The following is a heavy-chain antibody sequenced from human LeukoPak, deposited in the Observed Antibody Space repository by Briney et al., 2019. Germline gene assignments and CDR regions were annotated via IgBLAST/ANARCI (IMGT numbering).Heavy chain of an antibody. J-gene: IGHJ4*02. CDR3: AREQVDTAMVEYYFDY. CDR1: GGSISSYY. D-gene: IGHD5-18*01. CDR2: IYYSGST. Sequence: SETLSLTCTVSGGSISSYYWSWIRQPPGKGLEWIGFIYYSGSTNYKPSLKSRVTISVDTSKNQFSLKLNSVTAADTAVYYCAREQVDTAMVEYYFDYWGQGTLVTVSS. V-gene: IGHV4-59*12.